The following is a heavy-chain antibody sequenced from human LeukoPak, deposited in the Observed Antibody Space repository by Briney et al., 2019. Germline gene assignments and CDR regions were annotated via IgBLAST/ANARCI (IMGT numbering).Heavy chain of an antibody. V-gene: IGHV1-8*03. CDR1: GYAFTSYD. Sequence: ASVKVSCKASGYAFTSYDINWVRQATGQGLEWMGWMNPNSGNTGYAQKFQGRVTITRNTSISTAYMELSSLRSDDTAVYYCAREGVFYYDSSSTYRGKNWFDPWGQGTLVTVSS. CDR3: AREGVFYYDSSSTYRGKNWFDP. J-gene: IGHJ5*02. D-gene: IGHD3-22*01. CDR2: MNPNSGNT.